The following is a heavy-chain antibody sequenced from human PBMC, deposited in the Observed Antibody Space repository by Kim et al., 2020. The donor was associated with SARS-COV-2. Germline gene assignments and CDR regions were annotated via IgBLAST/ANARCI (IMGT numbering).Heavy chain of an antibody. V-gene: IGHV4-61*01. CDR3: AREGSGSSGWNGMDV. D-gene: IGHD6-19*01. CDR1: GGSVSSGSYY. CDR2: IYYSGST. Sequence: SQTLSLTCTVSGGSVSSGSYYWSWIRQPPGKGLEWIGYIYYSGSTNYNPSLKSRVTISVDTSKNQFSLKLSSVTAADTAVYYCAREGSGSSGWNGMDVWGQGTTVTVSS. J-gene: IGHJ6*02.